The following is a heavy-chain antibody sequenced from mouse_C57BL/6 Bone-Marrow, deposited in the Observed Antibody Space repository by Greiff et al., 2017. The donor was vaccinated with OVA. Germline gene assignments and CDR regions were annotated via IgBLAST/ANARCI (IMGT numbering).Heavy chain of an antibody. CDR3: AREGGDYYFDY. CDR2: ISNLAYSI. Sequence: EVQRVESGGGLVQPGGSLKLSCAASGFTFSDYGMAWVRQAPRKGPEWVAFISNLAYSIYYADTVTGRFTISRENAKNTLYLEMSSLRSEDTAMYYCAREGGDYYFDYWGQGTTLTVSS. D-gene: IGHD2-13*01. V-gene: IGHV5-15*01. CDR1: GFTFSDYG. J-gene: IGHJ2*01.